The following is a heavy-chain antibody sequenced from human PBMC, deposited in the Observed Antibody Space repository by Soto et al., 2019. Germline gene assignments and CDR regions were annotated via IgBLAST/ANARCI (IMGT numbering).Heavy chain of an antibody. V-gene: IGHV1-69*02. D-gene: IGHD6-19*01. J-gene: IGHJ4*02. CDR2: IIPILGIA. CDR3: ARRPTSIAVAED. Sequence: QVQLVQSGAEVKKPGSSVKVSCKASGGTFISYTISWVRQAPGQGLEWMGRIIPILGIANYAQKFQGRVTITADKSTSTAYMEVSSLRSEDTAGYYCARRPTSIAVAEDWGQGTLVTVSS. CDR1: GGTFISYT.